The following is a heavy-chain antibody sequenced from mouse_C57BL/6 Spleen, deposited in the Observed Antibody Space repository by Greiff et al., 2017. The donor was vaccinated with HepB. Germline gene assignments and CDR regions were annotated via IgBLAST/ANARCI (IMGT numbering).Heavy chain of an antibody. V-gene: IGHV1-82*01. CDR2: IYPGDGDT. Sequence: VKLMESGPELVKPGASVKISCKASGYAFSSSWMNWVKQRPGKGLEWIGRIYPGDGDTNYNGKFKGKATLTADKSSSTAYVQLSSLTSEDSAVYCCARSPMVTAYYFDDWGQGTTLTVSS. CDR3: ARSPMVTAYYFDD. CDR1: GYAFSSSW. J-gene: IGHJ2*01. D-gene: IGHD2-2*01.